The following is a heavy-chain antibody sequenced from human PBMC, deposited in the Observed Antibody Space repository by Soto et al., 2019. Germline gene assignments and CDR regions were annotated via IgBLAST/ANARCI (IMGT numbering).Heavy chain of an antibody. CDR3: VSGYPWVGFDY. Sequence: SETLSLTCTVSGDSIRSSSYWGWIRQPPGKGLEWIGSIYSTGNTYYNPSLNSQVTISVDTSKNQFSLNVISVTAADTAVYFCVSGYPWVGFDYWGQGTLVTVSS. V-gene: IGHV4-39*01. D-gene: IGHD5-18*01. J-gene: IGHJ4*02. CDR1: GDSIRSSSY. CDR2: IYSTGNT.